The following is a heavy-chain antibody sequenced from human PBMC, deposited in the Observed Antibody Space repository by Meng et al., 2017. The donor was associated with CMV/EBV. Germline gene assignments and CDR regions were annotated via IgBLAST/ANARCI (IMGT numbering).Heavy chain of an antibody. D-gene: IGHD4/OR15-4a*01. CDR1: GGSFSGYY. V-gene: IGHV4-34*01. J-gene: IGHJ6*02. CDR3: ARDNGRIYYYYYGMDV. Sequence: GSLRLSCAVYGGSFSGYYWSWIRQPPGKGLEWIGEINHSGSTNYNPSLKSRVTISVDTSKNQFSLKLSSVTAADTAVYYCARDNGRIYYYYYGMDVWGQGTTVTVSS. CDR2: INHSGST.